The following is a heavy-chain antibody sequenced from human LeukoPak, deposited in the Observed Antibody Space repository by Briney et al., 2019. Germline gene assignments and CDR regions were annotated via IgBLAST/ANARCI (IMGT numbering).Heavy chain of an antibody. Sequence: PSETLSLTCTVSRGSISSYYWSWIRQPPGKGLEWIGSIYYSGSTYYNPSLKSRVTISVDTSKNQFSLKLSSVTAADTAVYYCARDSPYYDFWSGYSNYFDYWGQGTLVTVSS. CDR1: RGSISSYY. V-gene: IGHV4-59*12. CDR3: ARDSPYYDFWSGYSNYFDY. CDR2: IYYSGST. J-gene: IGHJ4*02. D-gene: IGHD3-3*01.